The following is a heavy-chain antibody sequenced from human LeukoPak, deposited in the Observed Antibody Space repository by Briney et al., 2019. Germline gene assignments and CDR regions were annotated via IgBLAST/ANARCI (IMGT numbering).Heavy chain of an antibody. J-gene: IGHJ4*02. Sequence: GGSLRLSCAASGFTFSAYYMNWLRQAPGKGLEWVSYINPRGNTIYYADSVKGRFTVSRDNAKNSVYLQMNSLRAEDTAVYYCARRVTVFGVVVGPIDYWGQGTLVTVSS. CDR3: ARRVTVFGVVVGPIDY. V-gene: IGHV3-11*01. CDR2: INPRGNTI. CDR1: GFTFSAYY. D-gene: IGHD3-3*01.